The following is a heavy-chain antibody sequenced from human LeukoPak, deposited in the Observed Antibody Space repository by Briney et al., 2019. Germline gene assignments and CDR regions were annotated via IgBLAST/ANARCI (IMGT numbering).Heavy chain of an antibody. Sequence: SQTLSLTCTVSGGSISSGGYYWSWIRQHPGKGLEWIGYIYYSGSTYYNPSLKSRVTISVDTSKNQFSLKLISVTAADTAVYYRARTVDTAAFGEYYFDYWGQGTLVTVSS. V-gene: IGHV4-31*03. J-gene: IGHJ4*02. CDR2: IYYSGST. D-gene: IGHD5-18*01. CDR3: ARTVDTAAFGEYYFDY. CDR1: GGSISSGGYY.